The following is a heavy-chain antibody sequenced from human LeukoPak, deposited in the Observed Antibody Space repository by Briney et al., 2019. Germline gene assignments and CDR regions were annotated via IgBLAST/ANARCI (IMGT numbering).Heavy chain of an antibody. CDR1: GFTFSSYS. CDR2: ISSSSSTI. J-gene: IGHJ3*02. V-gene: IGHV3-48*01. CDR3: ARTRSYYAFDI. Sequence: GGSLRLSCAASGFTFSSYSMNWVRQAPGKGLEGISYISSSSSTISHADSVKGRFTISRDNAKNALYLQMNSLRAEDTAVYYCARTRSYYAFDIWGQGTMVTVSS. D-gene: IGHD1-26*01.